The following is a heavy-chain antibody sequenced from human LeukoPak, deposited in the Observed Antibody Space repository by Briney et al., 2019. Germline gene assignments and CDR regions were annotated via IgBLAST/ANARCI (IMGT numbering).Heavy chain of an antibody. CDR1: GYTFTSYG. V-gene: IGHV1-69*04. D-gene: IGHD5-18*01. CDR3: ARGVDTAMVTAFDI. J-gene: IGHJ3*02. CDR2: IIPILGIA. Sequence: ASVKVSCKASGYTFTSYGISWVRQAPGQGLEWMGRIIPILGIANYAQKFQGRVTITADKSTSTAYMELSSLRSEDTAVYYCARGVDTAMVTAFDIWGQGTMVTVSS.